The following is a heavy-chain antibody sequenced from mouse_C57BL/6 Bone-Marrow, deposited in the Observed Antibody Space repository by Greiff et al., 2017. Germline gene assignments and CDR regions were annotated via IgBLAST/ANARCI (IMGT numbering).Heavy chain of an antibody. CDR1: GYTFTSYG. CDR2: IYPRSGNT. J-gene: IGHJ2*01. Sequence: QVHVKQSGAELARPGASVKLSCKASGYTFTSYGISWVKQRTGQGLEWIGEIYPRSGNTYYNEKFKGKATLTADKSSSTAYMELRSLTSEDSAVYFCAREKPNYYGSSYFDYWGQGTTLTVSS. CDR3: AREKPNYYGSSYFDY. D-gene: IGHD1-1*01. V-gene: IGHV1-81*01.